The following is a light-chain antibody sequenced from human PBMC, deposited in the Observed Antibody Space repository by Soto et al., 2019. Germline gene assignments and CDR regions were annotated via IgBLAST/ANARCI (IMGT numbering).Light chain of an antibody. CDR1: SSDVGGYNY. J-gene: IGLJ1*01. V-gene: IGLV2-8*01. CDR2: EVN. Sequence: QSVPTQPPSASGSPGQSAAISCTGTSSDVGGYNYVSWYQQHPGKAPKLMIYEVNKRPSGVPDRFSGSKSGNTASLTVSGLQAEDEADYYCSSYAGSSNVFGTGTKVTVL. CDR3: SSYAGSSNV.